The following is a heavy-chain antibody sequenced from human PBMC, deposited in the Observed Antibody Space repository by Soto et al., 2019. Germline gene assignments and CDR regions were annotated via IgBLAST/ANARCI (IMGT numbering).Heavy chain of an antibody. CDR3: ARSYGDGGYYGMDV. CDR2: IIPILGIA. D-gene: IGHD4-17*01. Sequence: QVQLVQSGAEVKKPGSSVKVSCKASGGTFSSYTISWVRQAPGQGLEWMGRIIPILGIANYAQKFQGRVTITADKSTRTAYMELSSLRSEDTAVYYCARSYGDGGYYGMDVWGQGTTVTVSS. CDR1: GGTFSSYT. V-gene: IGHV1-69*02. J-gene: IGHJ6*02.